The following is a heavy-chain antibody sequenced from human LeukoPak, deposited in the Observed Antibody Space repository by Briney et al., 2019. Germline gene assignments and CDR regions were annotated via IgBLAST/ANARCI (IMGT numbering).Heavy chain of an antibody. CDR1: GASFSSSTYY. V-gene: IGHV4-39*01. CDR2: IYYSGST. J-gene: IGHJ4*02. Sequence: SETLSLTCTVSGASFSSSTYYWGWIRQPPGKGLEWIGGIYYSGSTYCNPSLKSRVTMSVDTSKNQFSLKLSSVTAADTAVYYCARHAGGISATGTRPFDYWGQGTLVTVSS. D-gene: IGHD6-13*01. CDR3: ARHAGGISATGTRPFDY.